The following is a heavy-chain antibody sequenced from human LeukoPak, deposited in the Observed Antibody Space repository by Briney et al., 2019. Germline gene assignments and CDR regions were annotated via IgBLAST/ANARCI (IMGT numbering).Heavy chain of an antibody. D-gene: IGHD3-22*01. CDR2: IYYSRST. CDR1: GGSISSYY. V-gene: IGHV4-59*08. CDR3: ASALNRYYYDSSGYYHNWFDP. Sequence: PSETLSLTCTVSGGSISSYYWSWIRQPPGKGLEWIGYIYYSRSTNYNPSLKSRVTISVDTSKNQFSLKLSSVTAADTAVYYCASALNRYYYDSSGYYHNWFDPWGQGTLVTVSS. J-gene: IGHJ5*02.